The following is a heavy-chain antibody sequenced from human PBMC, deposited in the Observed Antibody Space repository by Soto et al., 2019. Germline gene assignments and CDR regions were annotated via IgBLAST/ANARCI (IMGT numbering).Heavy chain of an antibody. Sequence: SETLSVTCTVSGSSVSSGSYYGSWILQPPGKGLEWIGYIYYSGSTNYNPSLKSRVTISVDTSKNQFSLKLSSVTAADTAVYYCARRSYGYYFDYWGQGTLVTVSS. D-gene: IGHD3-16*02. V-gene: IGHV4-61*01. CDR3: ARRSYGYYFDY. CDR1: GSSVSSGSYY. CDR2: IYYSGST. J-gene: IGHJ4*02.